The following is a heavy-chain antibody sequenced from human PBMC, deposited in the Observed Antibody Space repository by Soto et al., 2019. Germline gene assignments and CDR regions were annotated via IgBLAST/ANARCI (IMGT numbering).Heavy chain of an antibody. J-gene: IGHJ6*02. CDR3: AADLPSFTVIDEKNYYGMDV. CDR2: TVVGSGNT. D-gene: IGHD4-4*01. V-gene: IGHV1-58*01. Sequence: GASVKVSCKASGFTFTSSAVQWVRQARGQRLEWIGWTVVGSGNTNYAQKFQERVTITRDMSTSTAYMELSSLRSEDTAVYYCAADLPSFTVIDEKNYYGMDVWGQGTTVTVSS. CDR1: GFTFTSSA.